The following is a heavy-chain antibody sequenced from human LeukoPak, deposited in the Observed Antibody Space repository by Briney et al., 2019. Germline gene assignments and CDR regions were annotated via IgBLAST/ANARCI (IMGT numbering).Heavy chain of an antibody. D-gene: IGHD3-9*01. CDR2: INHSGST. CDR3: ARGALRYFGFNYWFDP. J-gene: IGHJ5*02. Sequence: SETLSLTCAVYGGSFSGYYWSWIRQPPGKGLEWIGEINHSGSTNYNPSLKSRVTISVDTSKNRFSLKLSSVTAADTAVYYCARGALRYFGFNYWFDPWGQGTLVTVSS. CDR1: GGSFSGYY. V-gene: IGHV4-34*01.